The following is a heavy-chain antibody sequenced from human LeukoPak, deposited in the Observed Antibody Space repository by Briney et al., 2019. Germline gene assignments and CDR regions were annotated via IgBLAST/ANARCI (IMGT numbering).Heavy chain of an antibody. Sequence: SQTLSLTCAVSGGPISSGGYSWSWIRQPPGKGLEWIGYIYHSGSTYYNPSLKSRVTISVDRSKNQFSLKLSSVTAADTAVYYCARNIAAAGTIHYGMDVWGQGTTVTVSS. CDR1: GGPISSGGYS. D-gene: IGHD6-13*01. CDR3: ARNIAAAGTIHYGMDV. CDR2: IYHSGST. J-gene: IGHJ6*02. V-gene: IGHV4-30-2*01.